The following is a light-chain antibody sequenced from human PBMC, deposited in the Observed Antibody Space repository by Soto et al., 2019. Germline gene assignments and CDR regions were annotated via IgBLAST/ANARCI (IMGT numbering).Light chain of an antibody. CDR2: WAS. J-gene: IGKJ1*01. Sequence: DIVMTQSPDSLAVSLGERATINCKSSQSVLYSSNNKNYLAWYQQKPGQPPKLLIYWASTRESGVPDRFSGSGSGNDFTLTISSLQAQDVAVYYCQQHYSTPPTFGQGTKVEIK. CDR1: QSVLYSSNNKNY. CDR3: QQHYSTPPT. V-gene: IGKV4-1*01.